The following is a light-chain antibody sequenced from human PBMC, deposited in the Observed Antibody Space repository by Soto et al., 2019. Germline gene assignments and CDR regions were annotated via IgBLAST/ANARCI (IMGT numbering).Light chain of an antibody. Sequence: QSVLTQPPSVSAAPGQKVTISCSGSSSNIGNNYVSWYQHLPGTAPKLLIYDSNKRSSGIPDRFSGSKSGTSATLGITGLQTGDEAHYYCGTWDSSLSAVVFGGGTKLTVL. CDR1: SSNIGNNY. CDR3: GTWDSSLSAVV. V-gene: IGLV1-51*01. CDR2: DSN. J-gene: IGLJ2*01.